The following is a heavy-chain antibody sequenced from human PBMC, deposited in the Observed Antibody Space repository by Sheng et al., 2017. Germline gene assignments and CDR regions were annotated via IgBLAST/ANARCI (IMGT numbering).Heavy chain of an antibody. V-gene: IGHV3-23*01. CDR3: AKTDYDKLQSAVPSGTRYYYYGMDV. J-gene: IGHJ6*02. D-gene: IGHD3-16*01. CDR2: ISGSGGST. Sequence: EVQLLESGGGLVQPGGSLRLSCAASGFTFSSYAMSWVRQAPGKGLEWVSAISGSGGSTYYADSVKGRFTISRDNSKNTLYLQMNSLRAEDTAVYYCAKTDYDKLQSAVPSGTRYYYYGMDVWGQGTTVTVSS. CDR1: GFTFSSYA.